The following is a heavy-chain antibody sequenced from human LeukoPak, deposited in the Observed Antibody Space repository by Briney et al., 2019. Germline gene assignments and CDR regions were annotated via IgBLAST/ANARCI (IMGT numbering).Heavy chain of an antibody. J-gene: IGHJ4*02. CDR2: IYPGGSNG. Sequence: GESLKISCQCSGFDFTAYGIAWVRPMPGKGLEWMGNIYPGGSNGRYSPSFQGQVTMSADKSITTVYLQWSSLKASDTAMYYCARNFHSAWFGFWGQGSLVTVSS. CDR1: GFDFTAYG. V-gene: IGHV5-51*01. CDR3: ARNFHSAWFGF. D-gene: IGHD3-3*01.